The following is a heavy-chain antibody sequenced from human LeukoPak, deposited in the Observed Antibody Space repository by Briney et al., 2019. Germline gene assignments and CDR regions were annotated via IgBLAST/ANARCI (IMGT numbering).Heavy chain of an antibody. CDR1: GFTFSSYG. CDR2: IWYDGSNK. D-gene: IGHD1-26*01. Sequence: GGSLRLSCAASGFTFSSYGMHWVRQAPGKGLEWVAFIWYDGSNKYYSDSVKGRFTISRDKSQNTLYLQMNSLRAEDTAVFYCAKEDSGSYPLYYYYYYMDVWGKGTTVTISS. CDR3: AKEDSGSYPLYYYYYYMDV. J-gene: IGHJ6*03. V-gene: IGHV3-30*02.